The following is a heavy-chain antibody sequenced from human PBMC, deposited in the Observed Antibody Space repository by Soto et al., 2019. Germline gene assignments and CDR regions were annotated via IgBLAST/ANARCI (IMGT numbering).Heavy chain of an antibody. V-gene: IGHV3-7*05. CDR3: ARGYCSSTSCYAGAFDI. J-gene: IGHJ3*02. CDR1: GFTFSSHW. Sequence: GGSLRLSCVASGFTFSSHWMSWVRQAPGKGLEWVANIKQDGSEKYYVDSVKGRFTISRDNAENSLYLQMNSLRAEDTAVFYCARGYCSSTSCYAGAFDIWGQGTMVTVSS. D-gene: IGHD2-2*01. CDR2: IKQDGSEK.